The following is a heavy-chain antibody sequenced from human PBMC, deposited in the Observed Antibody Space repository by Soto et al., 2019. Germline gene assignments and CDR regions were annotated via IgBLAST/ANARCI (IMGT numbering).Heavy chain of an antibody. CDR1: GFTFNIYG. CDR2: ISYDGSNQ. CDR3: AKDQASGQGSFDS. Sequence: GGSLRLSCAASGFTFNIYGMHWVRQAPDKGLEWVALISYDGSNQYYADSVKGRFTISRDNSKNTLFLQMNSLRADDTAVYYCAKDQASGQGSFDSWGLGPLVTVSS. J-gene: IGHJ4*02. V-gene: IGHV3-30*18.